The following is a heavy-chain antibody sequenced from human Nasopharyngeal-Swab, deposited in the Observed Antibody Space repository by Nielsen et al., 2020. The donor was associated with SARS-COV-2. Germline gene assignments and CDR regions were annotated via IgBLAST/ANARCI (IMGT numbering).Heavy chain of an antibody. Sequence: REAPGKGLEWFGEINHSGSTNYNPSLKSRVTIAVDTSKNQFSLKLSSVTAADTAVYYCARGEGITGTTPGAFDIWGQGTMVT. V-gene: IGHV4-34*01. CDR3: ARGEGITGTTPGAFDI. J-gene: IGHJ3*02. CDR2: INHSGST. D-gene: IGHD1-7*01.